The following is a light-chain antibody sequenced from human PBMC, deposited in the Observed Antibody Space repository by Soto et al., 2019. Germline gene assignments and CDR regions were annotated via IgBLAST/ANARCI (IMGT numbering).Light chain of an antibody. CDR3: QQFHNWPWT. CDR1: QSVSSN. J-gene: IGKJ1*01. CDR2: GAS. V-gene: IGKV3-15*01. Sequence: IVCTQSPGTLSLSPGDRATLSCRASQSVSSNYLAWYQKRPGQAPRLLIYGASTRATGMPARFSGSGSGTEFALTISSLQSEDFAVYYCQQFHNWPWTFGQGTKVDI.